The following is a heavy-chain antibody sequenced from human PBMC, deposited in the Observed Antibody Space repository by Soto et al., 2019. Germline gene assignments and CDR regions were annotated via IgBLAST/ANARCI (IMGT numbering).Heavy chain of an antibody. D-gene: IGHD1-26*01. V-gene: IGHV3-23*01. J-gene: IGHJ4*02. CDR2: ISGRGDKT. CDR3: VKEGLGSHSDY. CDR1: GFTFSDNA. Sequence: EVQVLESGGGLVQPGGSLRLSCAASGFTFSDNAMTWVRQAPGKGLEWVSTISGRGDKTYYADSVKGRFTISRDNSKNTLYLQMISLRDGDPVEYSCVKEGLGSHSDYWGQGTLVTVSS.